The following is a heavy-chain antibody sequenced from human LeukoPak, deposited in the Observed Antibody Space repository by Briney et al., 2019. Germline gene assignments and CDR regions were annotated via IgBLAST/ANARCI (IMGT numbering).Heavy chain of an antibody. CDR1: GFTFDDYA. Sequence: PGGSLRLSCAAAGFTFDDYARHWVRQAPGKGLEWVSGISWNSGSIGYADSVKGRFTISRDNAKNSLYLQMNSLRADDTAVYYCARDQLPDAYWGQGTLVTVSS. D-gene: IGHD1-1*01. CDR3: ARDQLPDAY. CDR2: ISWNSGSI. J-gene: IGHJ4*02. V-gene: IGHV3-9*01.